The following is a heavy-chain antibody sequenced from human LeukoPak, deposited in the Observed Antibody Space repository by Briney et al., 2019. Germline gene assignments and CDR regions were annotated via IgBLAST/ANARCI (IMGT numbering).Heavy chain of an antibody. D-gene: IGHD1-26*01. CDR3: ARDPENVSGSHSHFDL. CDR1: GFTFSRHS. J-gene: IGHJ2*01. Sequence: GGSLRLSCAASGFTFSRHSMNWVRQAPGKGLEWVSSSSTSSSYIYYADSVRGRFTISRDNATNSLYLQMNSLRAEDTAVYYCARDPENVSGSHSHFDLWGRGTLVTVSS. CDR2: SSTSSSYI. V-gene: IGHV3-21*01.